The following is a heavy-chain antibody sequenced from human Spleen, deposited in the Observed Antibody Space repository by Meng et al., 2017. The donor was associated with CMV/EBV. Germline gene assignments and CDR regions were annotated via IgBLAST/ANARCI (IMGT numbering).Heavy chain of an antibody. V-gene: IGHV1-18*01. CDR3: ARAGAAVSTNFDF. CDR2: VSAENGDT. J-gene: IGHJ4*02. CDR1: GYNFDIYG. D-gene: IGHD4/OR15-4a*01. Sequence: TSGYNFDIYGITWVRQAPGQGLEWVGWVSAENGDTDYGQKFQGRVTVTADTFTDTAYLEVTSLTSDDSAMYYCARAGAAVSTNFDFWGQGTLVTVSS.